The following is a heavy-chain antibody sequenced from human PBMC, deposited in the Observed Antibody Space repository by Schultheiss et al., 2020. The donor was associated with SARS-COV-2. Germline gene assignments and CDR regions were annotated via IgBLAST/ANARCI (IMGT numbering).Heavy chain of an antibody. CDR3: ASDTSGYSYGARDYGMDV. CDR1: GFTFSSYG. V-gene: IGHV3-30*03. J-gene: IGHJ6*02. D-gene: IGHD5-18*01. CDR2: ISYDGSNK. Sequence: GGSLRLSCAASGFTFSSYGMHWVRQAPGKGLEWVAVISYDGSNKYYADSVKGRFTISRDNSKNTLYLQMNSLRAEDTAVYYCASDTSGYSYGARDYGMDVWGQGTTVTVSS.